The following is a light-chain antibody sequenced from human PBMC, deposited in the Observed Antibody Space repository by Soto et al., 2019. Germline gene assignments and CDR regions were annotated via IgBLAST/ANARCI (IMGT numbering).Light chain of an antibody. Sequence: DIQMTQSPSTLSASVGDRVTITCRASQTINRWLAWYQQKPGEFPKLLIYKASGLESGVPSRFSGSGSGTEFTLTIRSLKPDDSATEYCQQSNSFRTFGQGTKVDIK. J-gene: IGKJ1*01. V-gene: IGKV1-5*03. CDR1: QTINRW. CDR3: QQSNSFRT. CDR2: KAS.